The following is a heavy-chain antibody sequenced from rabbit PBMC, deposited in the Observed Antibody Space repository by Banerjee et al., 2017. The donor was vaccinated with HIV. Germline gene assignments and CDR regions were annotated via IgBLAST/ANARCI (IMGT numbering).Heavy chain of an antibody. V-gene: IGHV1S45*01. CDR3: ARNANGGWDF. CDR2: INAITGKA. J-gene: IGHJ6*01. D-gene: IGHD4-1*01. Sequence: QQQLVESGGGLVKPGASLTLTCKASGFSFSNKAVMCWVRQAPGKGLEWIACINAITGKAVYANWAKGRSTFSSDNAQNTVDLQMNSLTPADTATYFCARNANGGWDFWGPGTLVTVS. CDR1: GFSFSNKAV.